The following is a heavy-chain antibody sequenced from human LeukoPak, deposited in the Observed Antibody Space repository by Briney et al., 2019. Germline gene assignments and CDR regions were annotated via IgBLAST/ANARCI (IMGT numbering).Heavy chain of an antibody. J-gene: IGHJ4*02. D-gene: IGHD3-9*01. CDR3: ARSPDILTGENFDY. Sequence: GASVKVSCKASGYTFTGYYMHWVRQAPGQGLEWMGWINPNSGGTNSAEKFQVRVTMTRDTTTSTAYMELSRLRFDDTAVYYCARSPDILTGENFDYWGQGTLVTVSS. V-gene: IGHV1-2*02. CDR1: GYTFTGYY. CDR2: INPNSGGT.